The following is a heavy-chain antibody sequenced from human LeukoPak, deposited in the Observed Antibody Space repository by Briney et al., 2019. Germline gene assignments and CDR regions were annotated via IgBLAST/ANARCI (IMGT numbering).Heavy chain of an antibody. CDR1: GYTFTGYY. Sequence: ASVNVSCKASGYTFTGYYMHWVRQAPGQGLEWMGWINPNSGGTNYAQKFQGRVTMTRDTSISTAYMKLSRLRSDDTAVYYCARGGTYYYDSSGRNAEYFQHWGQGTLVTVSS. J-gene: IGHJ1*01. CDR2: INPNSGGT. V-gene: IGHV1-2*02. CDR3: ARGGTYYYDSSGRNAEYFQH. D-gene: IGHD3-22*01.